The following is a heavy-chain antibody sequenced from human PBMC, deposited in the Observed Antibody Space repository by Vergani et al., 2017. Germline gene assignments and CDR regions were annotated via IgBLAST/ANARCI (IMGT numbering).Heavy chain of an antibody. D-gene: IGHD3-9*01. J-gene: IGHJ5*02. Sequence: EVQLVESGGVVVQPGGSLRLSCAASGFTFDDYTMHWVRQAPGKGLEWVSLISWDGGSTYYADSVKGRFTISRDNSKNSLYLQMNSLRSEDTAVYYCASVDFDWSIPPPWGQGTLVTVSS. V-gene: IGHV3-43*01. CDR1: GFTFDDYT. CDR3: ASVDFDWSIPPP. CDR2: ISWDGGST.